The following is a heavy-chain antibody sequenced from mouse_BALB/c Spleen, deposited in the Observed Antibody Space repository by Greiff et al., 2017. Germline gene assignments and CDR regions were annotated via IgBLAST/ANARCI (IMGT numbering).Heavy chain of an antibody. Sequence: QVQLQQSGPELVKPGASVRISCKASGYTFTSYYIHWVKQRPGQGLEWIGWIYPGNVNTKYNEKFKGKATLTADKSSSTAYMQLSSLTSEDSAVYFCARTDYDVNYAMDYWGQGTSVTVSS. D-gene: IGHD2-4*01. V-gene: IGHV1S56*01. CDR1: GYTFTSYY. CDR2: IYPGNVNT. J-gene: IGHJ4*01. CDR3: ARTDYDVNYAMDY.